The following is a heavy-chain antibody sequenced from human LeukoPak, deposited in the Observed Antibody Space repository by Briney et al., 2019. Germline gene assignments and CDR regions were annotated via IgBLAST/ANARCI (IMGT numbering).Heavy chain of an antibody. D-gene: IGHD5-18*01. CDR3: ARDNSYGTHFDY. CDR1: GGTFSSYA. CDR2: INPSGGST. Sequence: ASVKVSCKASGGTFSSYAISWVRQAPGQGLEWMGIINPSGGSTSYAQKFQGRVTMTRDTSTSTVYMELSSLRSEDTAVYYCARDNSYGTHFDYWGQGTLVTVSS. V-gene: IGHV1-46*01. J-gene: IGHJ4*02.